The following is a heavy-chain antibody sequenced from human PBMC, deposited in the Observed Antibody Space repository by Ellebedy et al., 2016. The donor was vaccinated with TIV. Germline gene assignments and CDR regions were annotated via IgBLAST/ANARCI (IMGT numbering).Heavy chain of an antibody. CDR2: ISSRSSYK. D-gene: IGHD2-21*02. Sequence: GESLKISCAASGFTFTNYKFNWVRQAPGKGLEWVSSISSRSSYKYYADSVTGRFTISRDNPRNSLYRQMNSLRVEDTAVYYCARAGGAVTGAGSGMDVWGQGTTVTVSS. J-gene: IGHJ6*02. CDR3: ARAGGAVTGAGSGMDV. V-gene: IGHV3-21*01. CDR1: GFTFTNYK.